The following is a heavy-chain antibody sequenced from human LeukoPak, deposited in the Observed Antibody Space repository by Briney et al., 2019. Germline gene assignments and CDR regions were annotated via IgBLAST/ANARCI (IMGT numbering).Heavy chain of an antibody. J-gene: IGHJ3*02. Sequence: ASVKVSCKASGYTFIGYPMHWVRQTPGQGLEWMGWINPNNGGTNYAQKFQGRVTMTRDTSISTAYMELSRVRSDDTAVYYCAREDSGSYSAFDIWGQGTMVTVSS. CDR2: INPNNGGT. CDR1: GYTFIGYP. CDR3: AREDSGSYSAFDI. D-gene: IGHD1-26*01. V-gene: IGHV1-2*02.